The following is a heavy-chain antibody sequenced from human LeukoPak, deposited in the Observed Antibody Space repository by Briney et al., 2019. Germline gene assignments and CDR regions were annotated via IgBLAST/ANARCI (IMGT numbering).Heavy chain of an antibody. CDR2: IIPIFGTA. D-gene: IGHD3-16*02. CDR1: GGTFSSYA. J-gene: IGHJ4*02. CDR3: ARHVWGSYRTNDY. V-gene: IGHV1-69*05. Sequence: GSSVKVSCKASGGTFSSYAISWVRQAPGQGLEWMGGIIPIFGTANYAQKFQGRVTITTDESTSTAYMELSSLRSEDTAVYHCARHVWGSYRTNDYWGQGTLVTVSS.